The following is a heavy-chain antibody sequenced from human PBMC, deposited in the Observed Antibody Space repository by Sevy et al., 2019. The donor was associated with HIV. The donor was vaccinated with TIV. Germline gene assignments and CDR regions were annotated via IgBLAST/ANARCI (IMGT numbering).Heavy chain of an antibody. V-gene: IGHV3-48*02. CDR1: AFTFSSYS. CDR3: ASDPGVMTDDAFDI. J-gene: IGHJ3*02. CDR2: ISSSSSTI. Sequence: GGSLRLSCAASAFTFSSYSMNWVRQAPGKGLEWVSYISSSSSTIYYADSVKGRFTISRDNAKNSLYLQMNSLRDEDTAVYYCASDPGVMTDDAFDIWGQGTMVTVSS. D-gene: IGHD3-16*01.